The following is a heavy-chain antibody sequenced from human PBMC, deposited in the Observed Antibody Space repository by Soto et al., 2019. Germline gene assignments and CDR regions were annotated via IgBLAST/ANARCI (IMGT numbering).Heavy chain of an antibody. CDR1: GGTFSSYT. D-gene: IGHD3-10*01. V-gene: IGHV1-69*08. CDR3: ARDYPYGSGSYYRIHFDY. Sequence: QVQLVQSGAEVKKPGSSVKVSCKASGGTFSSYTISWVRQAPGQGLEWMGRIIPILGIANYAQKFQGRVTITADKSTSTAYMELSRLRSEDTAVYYCARDYPYGSGSYYRIHFDYWGQGTLVTVSS. J-gene: IGHJ4*02. CDR2: IIPILGIA.